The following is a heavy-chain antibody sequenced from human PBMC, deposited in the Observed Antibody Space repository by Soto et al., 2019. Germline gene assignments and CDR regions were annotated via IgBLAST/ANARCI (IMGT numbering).Heavy chain of an antibody. J-gene: IGHJ6*02. CDR3: AGDPQAVAGRKNYYYGMDV. CDR2: IIPIFGTA. V-gene: IGHV1-69*06. D-gene: IGHD6-19*01. CDR1: GGTFSSYT. Sequence: SVKVSCKASGGTFSSYTISWVRQAPGQGLEWMGGIIPIFGTANYAQKFQGRVTITADKSTSTAYMELSSLRSEDTAVYYCAGDPQAVAGRKNYYYGMDVWGQGTTVTVSS.